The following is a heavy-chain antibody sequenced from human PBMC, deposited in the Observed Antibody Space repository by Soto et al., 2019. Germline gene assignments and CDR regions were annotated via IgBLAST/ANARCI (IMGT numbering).Heavy chain of an antibody. D-gene: IGHD6-13*01. CDR1: GFTFSSYA. CDR2: ISYDGSNK. J-gene: IGHJ5*02. CDR3: ARYARIAAP. V-gene: IGHV3-30-3*01. Sequence: QVQLVESGGGVVQPGRSLRLSCAASGFTFSSYAMHWVRQAPGKGLEWVAVISYDGSNKYYADSVKGRFTISRDNSKNTLYLQMNSLRAEDTAGYYCARYARIAAPWGQGTLVTVSS.